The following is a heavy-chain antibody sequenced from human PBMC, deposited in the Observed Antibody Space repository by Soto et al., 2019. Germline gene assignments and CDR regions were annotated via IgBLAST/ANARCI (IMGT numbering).Heavy chain of an antibody. D-gene: IGHD3-9*01. CDR3: AREECEKTGTCYTDPFGL. V-gene: IGHV3-21*06. Sequence: GALRLSCAASGFTFTNYNMNCVRQAPGKGLEWVSTISRRREYIFSSDSVKGRLNVSRDNGKSILFLQMDGHRVDDKAMYYCAREECEKTGTCYTDPFGLWGHWTMVTV. CDR1: GFTFTNYN. CDR2: ISRRREYI. J-gene: IGHJ3*01.